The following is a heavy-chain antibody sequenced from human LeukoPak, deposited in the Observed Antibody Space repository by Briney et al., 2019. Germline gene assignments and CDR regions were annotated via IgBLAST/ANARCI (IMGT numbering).Heavy chain of an antibody. J-gene: IGHJ3*02. D-gene: IGHD2-15*01. V-gene: IGHV3-33*06. CDR2: IWYDGSNK. CDR3: AKATCSGASCFSNSRDAFDI. CDR1: GIIFSDVG. Sequence: GGSLRLSCAASGIIFSDVGMHWVRQAPGKGLEWMAIIWYDGSNKYYADSVKGRFTISRDNSQNTMYLQMNSLRVEDTAVYYCAKATCSGASCFSNSRDAFDIWGQGTMVTVSS.